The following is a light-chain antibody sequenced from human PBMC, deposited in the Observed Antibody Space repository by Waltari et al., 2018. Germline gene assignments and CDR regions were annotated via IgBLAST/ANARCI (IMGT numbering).Light chain of an antibody. J-gene: IGKJ1*01. CDR1: QSIGRT. CDR3: QNYERLPVT. Sequence: EVVLTPSPGPLSLSPGERATLSCRASQSIGRTLTWYQQKPGQSPRLLMYGASIRAAGIPDRFSGSGSGTDFILTITRLEPEDFAVYYCQNYERLPVTFGQGTKVEIK. CDR2: GAS. V-gene: IGKV3-20*01.